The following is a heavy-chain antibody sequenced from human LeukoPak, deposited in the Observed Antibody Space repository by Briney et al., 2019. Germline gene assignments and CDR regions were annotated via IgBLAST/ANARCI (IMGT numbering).Heavy chain of an antibody. CDR1: GGSISSGGYY. Sequence: PSETLSLTCTVSGGSISSGGYYWSWIRQPPGKGLEWIGSIYYSGSTYYNPSLKSRVTISVDTSKNQFSLKLSSVTAADTAVYYCASCGIVGATKYYYYGMDVWGQGTTVTVSS. D-gene: IGHD1-26*01. V-gene: IGHV4-39*07. CDR2: IYYSGST. J-gene: IGHJ6*02. CDR3: ASCGIVGATKYYYYGMDV.